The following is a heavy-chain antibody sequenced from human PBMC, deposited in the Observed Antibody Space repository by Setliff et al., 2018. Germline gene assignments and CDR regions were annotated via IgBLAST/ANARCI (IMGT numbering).Heavy chain of an antibody. Sequence: SETLSLTCTVSGCSVSSGSYYWSWIRQPPGKGLEWIGYIYYSGSTNYNPSLKSRVTISVDTSKNQFSLKLSSVTAADTAVYYCARADSSGYYPYFDYWGQGTLVTVSS. CDR3: ARADSSGYYPYFDY. D-gene: IGHD3-22*01. CDR1: GCSVSSGSYY. CDR2: IYYSGST. V-gene: IGHV4-61*01. J-gene: IGHJ4*02.